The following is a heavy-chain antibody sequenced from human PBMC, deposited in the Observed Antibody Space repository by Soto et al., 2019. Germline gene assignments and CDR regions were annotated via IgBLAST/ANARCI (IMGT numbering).Heavy chain of an antibody. CDR1: GGSFSGYY. V-gene: IGHV4-34*01. D-gene: IGHD6-19*01. Sequence: SETLSLTCAVYGGSFSGYYWSWIRQPPGKGLEWIGEINHSGSTNYNPSLKSRVTISVDTSKNQFSLKLSSVTAADTAVYYCARRIIAVAGHFDYWGQGTLVTVSS. CDR2: INHSGST. CDR3: ARRIIAVAGHFDY. J-gene: IGHJ4*02.